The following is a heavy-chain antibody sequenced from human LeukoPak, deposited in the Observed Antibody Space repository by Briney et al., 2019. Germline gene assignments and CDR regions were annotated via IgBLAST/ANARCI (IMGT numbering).Heavy chain of an antibody. J-gene: IGHJ6*03. D-gene: IGHD1-1*01. CDR3: ARSHDEFSYFMDV. Sequence: ASVKVSCKASGGTFSSYAISWVRQAPGQGLEWMGGITPIFGAANHAQKFQGRVTITADKSTKTVFMELKSLTFEDTAVYYCARSHDEFSYFMDVWGKGTTVTVSS. V-gene: IGHV1-69*06. CDR2: ITPIFGAA. CDR1: GGTFSSYA.